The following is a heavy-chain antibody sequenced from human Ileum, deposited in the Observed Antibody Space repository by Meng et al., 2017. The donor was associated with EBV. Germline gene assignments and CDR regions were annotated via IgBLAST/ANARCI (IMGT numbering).Heavy chain of an antibody. CDR1: GGSVSSAHSV. Sequence: QVPLQDSGPGLVKPSGPLSLTCTVSGGSVSSAHSVWTWIRQPPGKGLEWIGYMSYSGSTNYSPPLESRVTISVDTSKNQFSLKLSSVTAADTAVYYCAGDPHSGSPHWGQGTLVPSPQ. V-gene: IGHV4-61*01. CDR3: AGDPHSGSPH. J-gene: IGHJ4*02. CDR2: MSYSGST. D-gene: IGHD1-26*01.